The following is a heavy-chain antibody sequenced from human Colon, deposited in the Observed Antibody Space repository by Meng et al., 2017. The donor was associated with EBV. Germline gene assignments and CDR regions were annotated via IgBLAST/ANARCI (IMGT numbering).Heavy chain of an antibody. V-gene: IGHV4-30-4*01. CDR3: ASFDHIPRRNYFNY. D-gene: IGHD2-21*01. Sequence: QVALPESGPGLVAPSQTLLLTVTVSGGSMGSGNYYWSWIRQPPGKGLEWIGYIHHSGSAYYNPSLKSRVSISVDTSKSQFSLNLNSMTAADTAVYYCASFDHIPRRNYFNYWGQGTLVTVSS. CDR2: IHHSGSA. CDR1: GGSMGSGNYY. J-gene: IGHJ4*02.